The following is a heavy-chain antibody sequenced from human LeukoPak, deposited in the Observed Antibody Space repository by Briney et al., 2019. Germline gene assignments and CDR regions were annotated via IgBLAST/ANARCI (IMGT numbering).Heavy chain of an antibody. J-gene: IGHJ4*02. CDR2: IYHSGSF. V-gene: IGHV4/OR15-8*01. Sequence: SQTLSLTCTVSGGSISSNNWWSWVRQSPEKGLEWIAEIYHSGSFNRNPSLKSRVTILVVKSKNQFSLNLTSVTAADTAVYYCARVQFSSGSLDYWGQGTLVTVSS. CDR1: GGSISSNNW. D-gene: IGHD6-19*01. CDR3: ARVQFSSGSLDY.